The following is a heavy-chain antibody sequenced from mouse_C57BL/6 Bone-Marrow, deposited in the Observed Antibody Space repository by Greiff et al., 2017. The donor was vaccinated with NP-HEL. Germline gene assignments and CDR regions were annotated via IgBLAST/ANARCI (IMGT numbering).Heavy chain of an antibody. CDR1: GYTFTSYW. V-gene: IGHV1-7*01. CDR3: ARYRASTGTRAMDY. CDR2: INPSSGYT. J-gene: IGHJ4*01. Sequence: VQGVESGAELAKPGASVKLSCKASGYTFTSYWMHWVKQRPGQGLEWIGYINPSSGYTKYNQKFKDKATLTADKSSSPAYMQLSSLTYEDSAVYYCARYRASTGTRAMDYWGQGTSVTVSS. D-gene: IGHD4-1*02.